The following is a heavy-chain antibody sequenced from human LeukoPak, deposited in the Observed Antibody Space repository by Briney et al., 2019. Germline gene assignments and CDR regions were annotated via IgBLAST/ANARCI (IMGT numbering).Heavy chain of an antibody. CDR3: ASSSSWYGNWFDP. D-gene: IGHD6-13*01. CDR2: IYPGDSDT. J-gene: IGHJ5*02. Sequence: GESLKISCKGSGYTFTSYWIAWVRQMPGKGLEWMGIIYPGDSDTRYSPSFQGQVTISADKSISTAYLQWSSLKASDTAMYYCASSSSWYGNWFDPWGQGTLVTVSS. CDR1: GYTFTSYW. V-gene: IGHV5-51*01.